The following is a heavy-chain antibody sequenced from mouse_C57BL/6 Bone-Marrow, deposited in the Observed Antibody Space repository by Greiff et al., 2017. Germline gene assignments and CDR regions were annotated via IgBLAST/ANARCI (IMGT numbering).Heavy chain of an antibody. V-gene: IGHV1-63*01. D-gene: IGHD2-2*01. J-gene: IGHJ1*03. CDR1: GYTFTNYW. CDR2: IYPGGGYT. CDR3: ARYYYGYHWDFDV. Sequence: QVQLQQSGAELVRPGTSVKMSCKASGYTFTNYWIGWAQQRPGHGLEWIGDIYPGGGYTNYNAKFTGKATLTAAKSSSTAYMQFSSLTSEDSAIYSCARYYYGYHWDFDVWGTGTTVTVSS.